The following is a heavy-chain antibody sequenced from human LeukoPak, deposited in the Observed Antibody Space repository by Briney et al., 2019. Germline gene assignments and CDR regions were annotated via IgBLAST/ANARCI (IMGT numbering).Heavy chain of an antibody. V-gene: IGHV3-30*02. CDR1: GFTFSSYG. CDR2: IRYDGSNK. D-gene: IGHD1-26*01. Sequence: GGSLRLSCAASGFTFSSYGMHWVRQAPGKGLEWVAFIRYDGSNKYYADSMKGRFAISRDNSKNTLYLQMNSLRAEDTAVYYCAKLTGAEDWSDPWGQGTLVTVSS. CDR3: AKLTGAEDWSDP. J-gene: IGHJ5*02.